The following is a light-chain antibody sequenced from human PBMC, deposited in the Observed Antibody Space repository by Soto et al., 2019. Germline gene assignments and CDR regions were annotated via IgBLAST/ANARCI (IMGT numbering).Light chain of an antibody. CDR2: GAS. J-gene: IGKJ1*01. V-gene: IGKV3-20*01. CDR3: QQYGSSRT. Sequence: EIVLTQSPGTLSLSPGERATLSCRASESVSSTDLAWYQQKPGQAPRLLIYGASSRATGVPDRFSGSGSGTDFTLTISRLEPEDFALYYYQQYGSSRTFGQGTRVEIK. CDR1: ESVSSTD.